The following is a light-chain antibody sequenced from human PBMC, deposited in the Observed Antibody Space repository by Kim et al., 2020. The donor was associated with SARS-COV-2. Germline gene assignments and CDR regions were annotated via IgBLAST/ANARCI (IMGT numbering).Light chain of an antibody. CDR2: DVN. CDR3: TSHSSTNTLL. J-gene: IGLJ1*01. V-gene: IGLV2-14*03. Sequence: GQSIAVSCTGTSTAIGAYEYVCWYQQHPGRAPKLLIWDVNNRPSGISDRFSGSKSGNTASLTISGLQTEDEADYYCTSHSSTNTLLFGTGTKVTVL. CDR1: STAIGAYEY.